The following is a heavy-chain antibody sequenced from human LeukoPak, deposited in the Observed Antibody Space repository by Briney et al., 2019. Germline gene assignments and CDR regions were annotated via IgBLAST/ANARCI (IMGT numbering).Heavy chain of an antibody. V-gene: IGHV4-4*07. J-gene: IGHJ2*01. CDR2: IFNSGNI. Sequence: PSETLSLTSTVSGDSISSHYWSWIGLPAGKGLEWIGRIFNSGNINHNPSLQSRVTISVDTSKNQFSLKLISLVAADTDVYRCISVRVLNYACVSSGLYSSDWIFDLWGRGTLVTVSS. CDR1: GDSISSHY. D-gene: IGHD3-22*01. CDR3: ISVRVLNYACVSSGLYSSDWIFDL.